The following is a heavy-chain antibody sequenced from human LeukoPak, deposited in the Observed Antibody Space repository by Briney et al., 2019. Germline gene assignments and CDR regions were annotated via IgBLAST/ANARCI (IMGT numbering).Heavy chain of an antibody. J-gene: IGHJ3*02. Sequence: PPETLSLTCAVSGGSISSGGYSWRWIRQPPGKGLEWIGYLYYSGSTDYNPSLKSRVNISVDTSKNQFSLKLSSVTAADTAVYYCAREGARWEPSFSAFDIWGQGTMVTVSS. D-gene: IGHD1-26*01. CDR1: GGSISSGGYS. V-gene: IGHV4-30-4*07. CDR3: AREGARWEPSFSAFDI. CDR2: LYYSGST.